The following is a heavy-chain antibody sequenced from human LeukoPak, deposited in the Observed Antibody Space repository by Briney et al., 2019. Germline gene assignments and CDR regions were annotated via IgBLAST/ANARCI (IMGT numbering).Heavy chain of an antibody. V-gene: IGHV4-59*08. D-gene: IGHD4-17*01. Sequence: PSETLSLTCTVSGGSISSYYWSWIRQPPGKGLEWIGYIYYSGSTNYNPSLKSRVTISVDTSKNQFSLKPSSVTAADTAVYYCASGNGDYRPMYFQHWGQGTLVTVSS. CDR2: IYYSGST. CDR3: ASGNGDYRPMYFQH. J-gene: IGHJ1*01. CDR1: GGSISSYY.